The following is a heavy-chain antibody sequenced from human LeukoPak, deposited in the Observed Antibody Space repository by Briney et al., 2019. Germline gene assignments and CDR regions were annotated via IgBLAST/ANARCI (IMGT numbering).Heavy chain of an antibody. D-gene: IGHD7-27*01. V-gene: IGHV3-20*04. CDR2: INWNGDST. CDR3: ARRRKLGINWFDP. J-gene: IGHJ5*02. Sequence: GGSLRLSCAASGFTFDDYGMSWVRQAPGKGLEWVSGINWNGDSTGYADSVKGRFTISRDNAKNSLYLQMSSLRAEDTALYYCARRRKLGINWFDPWGQGTLVTVSS. CDR1: GFTFDDYG.